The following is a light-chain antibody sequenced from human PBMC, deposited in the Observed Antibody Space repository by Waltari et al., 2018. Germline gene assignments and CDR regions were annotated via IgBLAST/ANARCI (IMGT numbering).Light chain of an antibody. V-gene: IGKV1-5*03. CDR3: QQYDTFSAT. CDR1: ESISSW. CDR2: KAS. Sequence: DIQMTQSPPPLSASVGDRVTTSCRASESISSWLAWYQQRPGKAPRLLIYKASRLESGVPSRFSGSGSGTEFTLTITSLQPDDFATYYCQQYDTFSATFGPGTTVEI. J-gene: IGKJ1*01.